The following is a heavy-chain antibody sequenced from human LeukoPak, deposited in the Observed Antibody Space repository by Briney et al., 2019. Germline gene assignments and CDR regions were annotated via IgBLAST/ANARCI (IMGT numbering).Heavy chain of an antibody. D-gene: IGHD6-19*01. CDR2: IIPIFGTA. Sequence: GASVKVSCKASGGTFSSYAISWVRQAPGQGLEWMGGIIPIFGTANYAQKFQGRVTITADESTSTAYMELSSLRSEDTAVYYCARGRSSVAVAGDDAFDIWGQGTMVTVSS. CDR1: GGTFSSYA. CDR3: ARGRSSVAVAGDDAFDI. V-gene: IGHV1-69*13. J-gene: IGHJ3*02.